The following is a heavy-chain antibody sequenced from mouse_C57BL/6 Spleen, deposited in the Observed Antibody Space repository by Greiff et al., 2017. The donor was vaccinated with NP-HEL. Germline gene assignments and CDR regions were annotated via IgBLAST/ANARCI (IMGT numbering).Heavy chain of an antibody. CDR1: GFTFSSYA. CDR2: ISDGGSYT. CDR3: ARDHYGSSPLAMDY. V-gene: IGHV5-4*01. Sequence: EVKVVESGGGLVKPGGSLKLSCAASGFTFSSYAMSWVRQTPEKRLEWVATISDGGSYTYYPDNVKGRFTISRDNAKNNLYLQMSHLKSEDTAMYYCARDHYGSSPLAMDYWGQGTSVTVSS. D-gene: IGHD1-1*01. J-gene: IGHJ4*01.